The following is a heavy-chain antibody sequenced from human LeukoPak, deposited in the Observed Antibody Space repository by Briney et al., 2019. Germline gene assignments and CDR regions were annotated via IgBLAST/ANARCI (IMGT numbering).Heavy chain of an antibody. CDR1: DFTFTTYA. Sequence: GGSLRLSCAASDFTFTTYAMTWVRQAPGKGLEWVSSISGGGDITYYTDSVKGRFTISRDNSKNTLYMEMKSLRAEDTAVYYCAKASSLLRGPTVIYYFDFWGQGTLVTVSS. D-gene: IGHD4-17*01. V-gene: IGHV3-23*01. CDR3: AKASSLLRGPTVIYYFDF. CDR2: ISGGGDIT. J-gene: IGHJ4*02.